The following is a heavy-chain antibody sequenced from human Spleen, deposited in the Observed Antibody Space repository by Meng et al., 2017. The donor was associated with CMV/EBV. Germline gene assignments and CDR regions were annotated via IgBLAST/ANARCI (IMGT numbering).Heavy chain of an antibody. CDR3: ARDYLVRHDYSKPHFDY. D-gene: IGHD4-11*01. J-gene: IGHJ4*02. Sequence: GESLKISCKGSGYTFTSYYIHWVRQAPGQGLEWVAIINPSGGSTDYAQKFQGRVTVTRDTSTSTVYMELSSLTSEDTAVYYCARDYLVRHDYSKPHFDYWGQGTLVTVSS. V-gene: IGHV1-46*01. CDR2: INPSGGST. CDR1: GYTFTSYY.